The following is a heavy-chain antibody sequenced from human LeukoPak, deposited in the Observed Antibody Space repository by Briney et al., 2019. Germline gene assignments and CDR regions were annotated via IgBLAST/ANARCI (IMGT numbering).Heavy chain of an antibody. D-gene: IGHD6-19*01. CDR2: IYTSGST. CDR1: GGSISSYY. V-gene: IGHV4-4*07. CDR3: ARVGGSGWRDAFDI. Sequence: PSETLSLTCTVSGGSISSYYWSWIRQPAGKGLEWIGRIYTSGSTNYNPSFKSRVTMSVDTSKNQFSLKLSSVTAADTAVYYCARVGGSGWRDAFDIWGQGTMVTVSS. J-gene: IGHJ3*02.